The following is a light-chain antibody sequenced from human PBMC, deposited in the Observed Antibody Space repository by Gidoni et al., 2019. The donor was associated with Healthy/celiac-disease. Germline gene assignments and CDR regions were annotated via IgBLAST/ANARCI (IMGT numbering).Light chain of an antibody. CDR3: QQYNNWPPIT. CDR2: SAS. Sequence: EIVMTQSPATLSVSPGERATLSCRASPSISSNLAWYQQNPGQAPRLLIYSASTRATGIPARFSGSGSGTEFTLTISSLQSEDFAVYYCQQYNNWPPITFGQGTRLEIK. V-gene: IGKV3-15*01. CDR1: PSISSN. J-gene: IGKJ5*01.